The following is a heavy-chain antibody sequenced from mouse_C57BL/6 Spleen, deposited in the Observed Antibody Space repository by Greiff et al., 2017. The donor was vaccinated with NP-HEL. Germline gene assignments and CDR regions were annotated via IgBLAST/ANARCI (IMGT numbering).Heavy chain of an antibody. CDR3: ARNYGSGDWFAY. J-gene: IGHJ3*01. V-gene: IGHV1-50*01. D-gene: IGHD1-1*01. CDR2: IDPSDSYT. Sequence: QVQLQQPGAELVKPGASVKLSCKASGYTFTSYWMQWVKQRPGQGLEWIGEIDPSDSYTNYNQKFKGKATLTVDTSSSTAYMQLSSLTSEDSAVYYCARNYGSGDWFAYWGQGTLVTVSA. CDR1: GYTFTSYW.